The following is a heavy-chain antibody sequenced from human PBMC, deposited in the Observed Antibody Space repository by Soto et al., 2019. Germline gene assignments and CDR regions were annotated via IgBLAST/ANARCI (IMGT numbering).Heavy chain of an antibody. CDR1: GYSINSDYY. CDR2: VDHSGRT. V-gene: IGHV4-38-2*01. Sequence: TSETLSLTCAASGYSINSDYYWGWIRQPPGKGLEWIGSVDHSGRTYYSPSLRSRLTIFIDTSKNQFSLRLTSVTAADTAMYFCAKKGYYPSGKINLFDSWGPGTLVTVSS. CDR3: AKKGYYPSGKINLFDS. J-gene: IGHJ4*02. D-gene: IGHD3-10*01.